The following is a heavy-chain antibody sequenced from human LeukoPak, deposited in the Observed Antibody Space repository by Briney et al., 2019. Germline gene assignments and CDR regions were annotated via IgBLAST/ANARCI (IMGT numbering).Heavy chain of an antibody. CDR3: ARGRGTIVATRSGHNAKGGGFFDY. CDR2: ISSSGSTI. J-gene: IGHJ4*02. CDR1: GFTFSDYY. V-gene: IGHV3-11*04. Sequence: GGSLRLSCAASGFTFSDYYMSWIRQAPGKGLEWVSYISSSGSTIYHADSVKGRFTISRDNSKNTLYLQMNSLRAEDTAVYYCARGRGTIVATRSGHNAKGGGFFDYWGQGTLVTVSS. D-gene: IGHD5-12*01.